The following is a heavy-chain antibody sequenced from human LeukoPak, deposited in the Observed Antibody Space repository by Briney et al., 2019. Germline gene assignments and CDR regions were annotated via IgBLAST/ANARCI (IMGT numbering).Heavy chain of an antibody. CDR2: INSDGSST. D-gene: IGHD6-19*01. CDR1: GFTFSSYW. J-gene: IGHJ4*02. Sequence: GGSLRLSCAASGFTFSSYWMHWVRQAPGKGLVLVSRINSDGSSTSYADSVKGGFTISRDNSKNTVYLQMTSLRAEDTAVYYCAKDQIGWAPGYVSGPLDQWGQGTLVTVSS. V-gene: IGHV3-74*01. CDR3: AKDQIGWAPGYVSGPLDQ.